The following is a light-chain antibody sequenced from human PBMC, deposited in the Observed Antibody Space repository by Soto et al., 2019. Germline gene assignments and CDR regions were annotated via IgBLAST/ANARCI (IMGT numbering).Light chain of an antibody. CDR1: QSVLYRSTNKNS. V-gene: IGKV4-1*01. Sequence: DIVMTQSPDSLAVSLGERATINCKSSQSVLYRSTNKNSLAWYQQKPGQPPKLLIYWASTRESGVPDRFSGSGSGTDFTLTISSLQAEDVAVYYCQQYYSIPRTFGQGTKVEIK. J-gene: IGKJ1*01. CDR3: QQYYSIPRT. CDR2: WAS.